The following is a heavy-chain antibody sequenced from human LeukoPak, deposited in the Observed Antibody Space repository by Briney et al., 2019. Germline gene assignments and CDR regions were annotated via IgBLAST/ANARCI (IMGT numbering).Heavy chain of an antibody. Sequence: PGGSLRLSCAASGFTFSSYGMHWVRQAPGKGLEWVAVISYDGSNKYYADSVKGRFTISRDNSKNTLYLQMNSLRAEDTAVYYCASLLGDFWSGYYFNPTQNMDVWGQGTTVTVSS. J-gene: IGHJ6*02. CDR3: ASLLGDFWSGYYFNPTQNMDV. D-gene: IGHD3-3*01. CDR2: ISYDGSNK. V-gene: IGHV3-30*03. CDR1: GFTFSSYG.